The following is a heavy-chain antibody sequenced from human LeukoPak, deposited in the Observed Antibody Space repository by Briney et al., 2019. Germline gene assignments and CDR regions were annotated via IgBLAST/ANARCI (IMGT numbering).Heavy chain of an antibody. V-gene: IGHV1-3*01. J-gene: IGHJ4*02. D-gene: IGHD3-10*01. Sequence: ASVKVSCTASGYTFTSYAMHWVRQAPGQRLEWMGWINAGNGNTKYSQKFQGRVTITRDTSASTAYMELSSLRSEDTAVYYCAREGSMVRGVLWGQGTLVTVSS. CDR3: AREGSMVRGVL. CDR1: GYTFTSYA. CDR2: INAGNGNT.